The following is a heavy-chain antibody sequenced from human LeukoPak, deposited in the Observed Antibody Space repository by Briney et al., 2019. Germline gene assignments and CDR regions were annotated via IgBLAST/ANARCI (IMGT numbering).Heavy chain of an antibody. CDR2: ISWNSGSI. Sequence: PGGSLRLSCAASGFTFDDYAMHWVRQAPGKGLEWVSGISWNSGSIGYADSVKGRFIISRDNAKNSLYLQMNSLRAEDMALYYCAREAALPYYFDYWGQGTLVTVSS. CDR1: GFTFDDYA. V-gene: IGHV3-9*03. CDR3: AREAALPYYFDY. D-gene: IGHD1-26*01. J-gene: IGHJ4*02.